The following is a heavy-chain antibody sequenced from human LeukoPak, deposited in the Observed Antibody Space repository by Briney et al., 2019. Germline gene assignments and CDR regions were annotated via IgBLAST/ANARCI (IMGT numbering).Heavy chain of an antibody. CDR1: GGSFSGYY. D-gene: IGHD3-10*01. V-gene: IGHV4-34*01. J-gene: IGHJ6*02. CDR3: AGRVPVPSVRGVIQNYYYYGMDV. CDR2: INHSGST. Sequence: PSETLSLTCAVYGGSFSGYYWSWIRQPPGKGLEWIGEINHSGSTNYNPSLKSRVTISVDTSKNQFSLKLSSVTAADTAVYYCAGRVPVPSVRGVIQNYYYYGMDVWGQGTTVTVSS.